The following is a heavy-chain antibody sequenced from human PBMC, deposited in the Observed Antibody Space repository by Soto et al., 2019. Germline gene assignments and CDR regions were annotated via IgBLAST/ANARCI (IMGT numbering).Heavy chain of an antibody. CDR3: AKYSGAYWYFDL. CDR2: ISGSGGST. D-gene: IGHD1-26*01. Sequence: EVQLLESGGGLVQPGGSLRLSCAASGFTFSSYAMSCVRQAPGKGLEWVSAISGSGGSTYYADSAKGRFTISRDNSKNTLYLQMNSLRAEDTAVYYCAKYSGAYWYFDLWGRGTLVTVSS. CDR1: GFTFSSYA. J-gene: IGHJ2*01. V-gene: IGHV3-23*01.